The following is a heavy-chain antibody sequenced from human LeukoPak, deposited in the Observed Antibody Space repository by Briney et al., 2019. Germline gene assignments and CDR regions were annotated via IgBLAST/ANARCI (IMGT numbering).Heavy chain of an antibody. D-gene: IGHD3-9*01. CDR1: GFTFSSYS. Sequence: GGSLRLSCAASGFTFSSYSMNWVRQAPGKGLEWVSSITSSSSHIYYADSVKGRFTISRDNAKNSLYLQMNSLRAEDTAVYYCARFRLVTDYWGQGTLVTVSS. CDR3: ARFRLVTDY. CDR2: ITSSSSHI. J-gene: IGHJ4*02. V-gene: IGHV3-21*01.